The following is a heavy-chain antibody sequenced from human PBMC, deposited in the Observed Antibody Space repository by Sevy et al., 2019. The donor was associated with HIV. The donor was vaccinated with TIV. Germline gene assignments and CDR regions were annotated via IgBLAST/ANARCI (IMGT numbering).Heavy chain of an antibody. J-gene: IGHJ4*02. V-gene: IGHV3-7*01. Sequence: GGSLRLSCAASGFTFSSYWMTWVRQAPGKGLEWVANIKQDGSEKFYVDSVKGRFTISRDNANNSLFLQMNSLRAEDXXXXXXXXXXXXXXXXXXXXXXXXXPSYFDNWGQGTLVTVSS. CDR1: GFTFSSYW. CDR2: IKQDGSEK. CDR3: XXXXXXXXXXXXXXXXXXXPSYFDN.